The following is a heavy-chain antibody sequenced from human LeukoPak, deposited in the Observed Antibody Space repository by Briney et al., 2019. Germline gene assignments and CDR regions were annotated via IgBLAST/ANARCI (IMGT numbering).Heavy chain of an antibody. CDR3: GRGSVGFGELNY. V-gene: IGHV3-53*05. J-gene: IGHJ4*02. Sequence: GGSLRLSCAASGFTVSSNYMSWVRQAPGKGLEWVSVIYSDGTTVYADSVKGRFTISRDTSKNTLFLQMNSLRIEDTAVYYCGRGSVGFGELNYWGQGTLVTVSS. D-gene: IGHD3-10*01. CDR1: GFTVSSNY. CDR2: IYSDGTT.